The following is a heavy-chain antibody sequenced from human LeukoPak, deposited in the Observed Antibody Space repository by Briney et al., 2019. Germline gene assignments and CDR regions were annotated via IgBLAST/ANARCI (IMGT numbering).Heavy chain of an antibody. Sequence: GGSLRLSCAASGFTFSSYAMSWVRQAPGKGLEWVSAISGSGDSTYYGDSVKGRFTISRDNSKNTLYLQMNSLRAEDTAVYYCAKEVGHGSGSYYDYWGQGTLVTVSS. J-gene: IGHJ4*02. CDR2: ISGSGDST. D-gene: IGHD3-10*01. CDR3: AKEVGHGSGSYYDY. V-gene: IGHV3-23*01. CDR1: GFTFSSYA.